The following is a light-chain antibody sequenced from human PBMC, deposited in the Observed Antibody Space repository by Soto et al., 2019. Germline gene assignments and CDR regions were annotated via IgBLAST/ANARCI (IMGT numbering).Light chain of an antibody. V-gene: IGLV2-8*01. J-gene: IGLJ3*02. CDR3: TSYAGSNDRWV. CDR1: SSDIGAYNY. Sequence: QSALTQPPSASGSPGQSVTISCTGTSSDIGAYNYDSWYQQHPGKAPKLMIHEVNKRPSVVPDRFSGCKSGNTASLTLSGLQAEDEADYYCTSYAGSNDRWVFGGGTELTVL. CDR2: EVN.